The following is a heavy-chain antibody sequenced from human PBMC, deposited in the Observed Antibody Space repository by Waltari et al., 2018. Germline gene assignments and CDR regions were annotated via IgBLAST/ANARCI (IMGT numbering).Heavy chain of an antibody. D-gene: IGHD3-10*02. Sequence: QVQLVQSEAVVRKPGASVKVSCKASGYTLTKLSIHWARQSPGQGLEWMGGFDPQNGDATYARNFPGRVNMTEDAATDTAYMELTTLRSDDAAVYYCVTRIKTVVQGVIVIEGPPPNWFDPWGPGTQVTVSS. CDR1: GYTLTKLS. V-gene: IGHV1-24*01. CDR2: FDPQNGDA. J-gene: IGHJ5*02. CDR3: VTRIKTVVQGVIVIEGPPPNWFDP.